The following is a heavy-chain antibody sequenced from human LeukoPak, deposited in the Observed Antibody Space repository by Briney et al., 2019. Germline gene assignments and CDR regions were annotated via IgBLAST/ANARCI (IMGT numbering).Heavy chain of an antibody. CDR1: GGSFSGYY. Sequence: SETLSLTCAVYGGSFSGYYWSWIRQPPGKGLEWIGEINHSGSTNYNPSLKSRVTISVDTSKNQFSLRLTSVTAADTAVYYCARGDYGDYHDAFDIWGQGTMVTVSS. CDR2: INHSGST. J-gene: IGHJ3*02. V-gene: IGHV4-34*01. CDR3: ARGDYGDYHDAFDI. D-gene: IGHD4-17*01.